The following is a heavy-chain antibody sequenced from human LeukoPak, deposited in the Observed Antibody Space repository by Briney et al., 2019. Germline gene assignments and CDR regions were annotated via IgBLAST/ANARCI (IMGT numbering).Heavy chain of an antibody. CDR2: INPNSGGT. D-gene: IGHD6-13*01. CDR3: ARGQLTFSSSWQRGWFDP. Sequence: ASVTVSFTASGYTFTGYYMHWVRQAPGQGLEWMGWINPNSGGTNYAQKFQGRVTMTRDTSISTAYMELSRLRSDDTAVYYCARGQLTFSSSWQRGWFDPWGQGTLVTVSS. V-gene: IGHV1-2*02. CDR1: GYTFTGYY. J-gene: IGHJ5*02.